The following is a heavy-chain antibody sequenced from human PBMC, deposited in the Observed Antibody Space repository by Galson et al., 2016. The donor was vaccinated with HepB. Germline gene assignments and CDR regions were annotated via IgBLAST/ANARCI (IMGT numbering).Heavy chain of an antibody. V-gene: IGHV3-30-3*01. CDR1: GFIFRSYA. D-gene: IGHD3-16*01. CDR3: ARLIASPWNDYYYYGMDV. CDR2: ISNDGSNK. Sequence: SLRLSCADSGFIFRSYAMNWVRQAPGKGLEWLAVISNDGSNKYYADSVKGRFTISRDNSKNTLYLQMNSLRAEDTGVYYCARLIASPWNDYYYYGMDVWGKGTTVTVSS. J-gene: IGHJ6*04.